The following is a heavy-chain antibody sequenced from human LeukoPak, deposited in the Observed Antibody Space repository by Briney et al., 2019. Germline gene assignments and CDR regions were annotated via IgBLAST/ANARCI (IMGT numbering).Heavy chain of an antibody. V-gene: IGHV4-34*01. CDR2: INHSGST. Sequence: SVTLSLTCAVYGGSFSGYYWSWIRQPPEKGLEWIGEINHSGSTNYNPSLKSRVTISVDTSKNQFSLKLSSVTAADTAVYYCARRVVVTDDLDYWGQGTLVTVSS. CDR1: GGSFSGYY. J-gene: IGHJ4*02. CDR3: ARRVVVTDDLDY. D-gene: IGHD2-21*02.